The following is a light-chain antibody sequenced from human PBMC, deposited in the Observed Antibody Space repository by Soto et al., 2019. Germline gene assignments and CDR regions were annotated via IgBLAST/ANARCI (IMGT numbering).Light chain of an antibody. J-gene: IGKJ1*01. CDR3: MQGKHWPWT. V-gene: IGKV2-30*01. CDR2: QVS. Sequence: DVVLTQSPLSLPVTLGQPASMSCRSSQSLEYSDGNTFLNWFHQRPGQSPRRLIYQVSNRDSGVPDRFNGSGSGTDFTLRISRVEAEDVGLYFCMQGKHWPWTFGQGTKVEI. CDR1: QSLEYSDGNTF.